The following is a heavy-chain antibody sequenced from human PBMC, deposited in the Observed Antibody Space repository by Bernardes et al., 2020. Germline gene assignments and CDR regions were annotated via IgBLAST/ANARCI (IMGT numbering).Heavy chain of an antibody. CDR1: GYTFNTYA. CDR2: IDVGNGDT. Sequence: ASVKVPCRASGYTFNTYALHLVRQAPGQRLEGVGWIDVGNGDTNYSQNFQDRVTISRDTSARTAYMTVTRLSVADTGIYYCVYGSGSYSSGFDHWGQGTLVTVSS. J-gene: IGHJ5*02. D-gene: IGHD3-10*01. CDR3: VYGSGSYSSGFDH. V-gene: IGHV1-3*01.